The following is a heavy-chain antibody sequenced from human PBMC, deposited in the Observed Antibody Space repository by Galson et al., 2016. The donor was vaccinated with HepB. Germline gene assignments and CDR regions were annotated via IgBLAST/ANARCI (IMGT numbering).Heavy chain of an antibody. CDR3: ARDAGRFFDYYYYGLDV. CDR1: GFTFSTYG. D-gene: IGHD3-3*01. J-gene: IGHJ6*02. CDR2: ISFDGSYR. Sequence: SLRLSCAASGFTFSTYGMDWVRQAPGKGLEWVAVISFDGSYRYYADSVKGRFTISRDNSKNTLNLQMNSLRAEDTAVYYCARDAGRFFDYYYYGLDVWGQGTTVTVSS. V-gene: IGHV3-30*03.